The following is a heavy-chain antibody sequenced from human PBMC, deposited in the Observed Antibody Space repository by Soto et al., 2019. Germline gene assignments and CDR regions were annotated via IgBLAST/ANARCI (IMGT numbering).Heavy chain of an antibody. J-gene: IGHJ4*02. CDR2: ISGSGGST. D-gene: IGHD6-6*01. CDR3: AKDPRVSIAAYLDY. Sequence: GGSLRLSCAASGFTFSSYAMSWVRQAPGKGLEWVSAISGSGGSTYYADSVKGRFTISRDNSKNTLYLQMNSLRAEDTAVYYCAKDPRVSIAAYLDYWGQGTLVTVSS. CDR1: GFTFSSYA. V-gene: IGHV3-23*01.